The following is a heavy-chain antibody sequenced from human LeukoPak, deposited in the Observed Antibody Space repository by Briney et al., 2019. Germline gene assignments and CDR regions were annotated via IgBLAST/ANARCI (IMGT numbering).Heavy chain of an antibody. CDR1: GFTFSSYG. J-gene: IGHJ4*02. D-gene: IGHD3-16*01. CDR2: ISGSGGST. Sequence: GGSLRLSCAASGFTFSSYGMSWVRQAPGKGLEWVSAISGSGGSTYYADSVKGRFTISRDDSKNTLSLQMNSLRVEDTAVYYCARDLAWGAFDYWGQGTLVTVSS. V-gene: IGHV3-23*01. CDR3: ARDLAWGAFDY.